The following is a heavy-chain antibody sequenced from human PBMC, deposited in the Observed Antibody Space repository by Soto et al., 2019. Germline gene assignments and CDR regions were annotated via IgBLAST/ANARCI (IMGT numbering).Heavy chain of an antibody. Sequence: GGSLRLSCAASGFTFSSYAMHWVRQAPGKGLEWVAVISYDGSNKYYADSVKGRFTISRDNSKNTLYLQMNSLRAEDTAVYYCARDGWIHLRRAYYYYYGMDVWGQGTTVTVSS. CDR2: ISYDGSNK. V-gene: IGHV3-30-3*01. CDR1: GFTFSSYA. D-gene: IGHD5-18*01. CDR3: ARDGWIHLRRAYYYYYGMDV. J-gene: IGHJ6*02.